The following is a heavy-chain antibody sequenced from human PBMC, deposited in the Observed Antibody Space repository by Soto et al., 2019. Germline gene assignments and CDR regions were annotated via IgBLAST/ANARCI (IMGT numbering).Heavy chain of an antibody. Sequence: SETLSLTCTVSGGSINTPGFYWTWIRQPPGKGLEWIASIYYSGSTCYNPSLQSRVTISVDTSKNQFSLKLGSVTAADTAIYYCARRTGSRFDYWGPGNLVTVSS. V-gene: IGHV4-39*01. D-gene: IGHD6-19*01. CDR3: ARRTGSRFDY. CDR1: GGSINTPGFY. J-gene: IGHJ4*02. CDR2: IYYSGST.